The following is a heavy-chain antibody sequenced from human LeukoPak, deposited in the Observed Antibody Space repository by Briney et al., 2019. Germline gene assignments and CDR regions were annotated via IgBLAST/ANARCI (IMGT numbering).Heavy chain of an antibody. D-gene: IGHD3-22*01. CDR3: ARVNYYETSDWGNYFDY. Sequence: GESLKISCKGSGYSFTSYWIGWVRPMPGKGLEWKGIIYPGDSDTRYSPSFQGQVTISADKSISTAYLQWSSLKASDTAMYYCARVNYYETSDWGNYFDYWGQGTLVTVSS. V-gene: IGHV5-51*01. CDR1: GYSFTSYW. J-gene: IGHJ4*02. CDR2: IYPGDSDT.